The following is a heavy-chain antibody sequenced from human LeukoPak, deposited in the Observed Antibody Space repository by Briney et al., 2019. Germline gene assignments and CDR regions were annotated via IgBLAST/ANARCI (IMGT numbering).Heavy chain of an antibody. CDR2: LSWNSGTI. Sequence: PGRSLRLSCAASGFTFDDYAMHWVRQAPGKGLEWVSGLSWNSGTIGYADSVKGRFTISRDNAENSLYLRMNSLRAEDTALYYCAKDVSQGLYVVSADYWGQGTLVTVSS. D-gene: IGHD2-21*02. CDR1: GFTFDDYA. J-gene: IGHJ4*02. CDR3: AKDVSQGLYVVSADY. V-gene: IGHV3-9*01.